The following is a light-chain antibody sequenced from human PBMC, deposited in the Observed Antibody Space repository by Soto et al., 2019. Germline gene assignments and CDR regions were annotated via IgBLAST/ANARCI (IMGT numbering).Light chain of an antibody. CDR2: EVS. J-gene: IGLJ2*01. CDR1: SRDIGGLNF. Sequence: QSALTQPXSXXXXXXXXXXXXCTGTSRDIGGLNFVSWYQQHPGKAPKLMIYEVSHRPSGVSNRFSGSKSGNMASLTISGLQAEDEADYYCNSYTTSSIPVVFGGGTKLTVL. CDR3: NSYTTSSIPVV. V-gene: IGLV2-14*01.